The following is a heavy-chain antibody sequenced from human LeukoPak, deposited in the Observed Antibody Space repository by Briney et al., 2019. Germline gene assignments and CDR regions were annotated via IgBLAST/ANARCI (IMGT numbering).Heavy chain of an antibody. V-gene: IGHV5-51*01. CDR3: ARHGRERWLQSSADS. J-gene: IGHJ5*01. D-gene: IGHD5-24*01. CDR1: GYSFTNYW. CDR2: IYPGDSDT. Sequence: PGESLKISCKGSGYSFTNYWVDWVRQMPGKGLEWMGIIYPGDSDTRYSPSFQGQVTISADKPINTAYLQWSSLKASDTAMYYCARHGRERWLQSSADSWGQGTLVTVSS.